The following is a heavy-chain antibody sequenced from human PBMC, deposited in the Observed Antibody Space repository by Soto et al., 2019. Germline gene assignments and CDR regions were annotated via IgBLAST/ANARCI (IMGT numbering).Heavy chain of an antibody. J-gene: IGHJ4*02. CDR2: IKSKTDGGTT. CDR3: TTLLPDCISTSCPLDY. V-gene: IGHV3-15*07. Sequence: SVSNAWMNWVRQAPGKGLEWVGRIKSKTDGGTTDYAAPVKGRFTISRDDSKNTLYLQMNSLKTEDTAVYYCTTLLPDCISTSCPLDYWGQGTLVTVSS. D-gene: IGHD2-2*01. CDR1: SVSNAW.